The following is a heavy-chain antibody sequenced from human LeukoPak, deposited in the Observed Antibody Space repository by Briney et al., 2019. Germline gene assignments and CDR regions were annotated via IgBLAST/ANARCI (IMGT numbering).Heavy chain of an antibody. V-gene: IGHV4-34*01. CDR2: INHSGST. J-gene: IGHJ5*02. CDR3: ARGDDYGDYVANWFDP. CDR1: GGSFSGYY. Sequence: SETLSLTCAVYGGSFSGYYWSWIRQPPGKGLEWIGEINHSGSTYYNPSLKSRVTISVDTSKNQFSLKLSSVTAADTAVYYCARGDDYGDYVANWFDPWGQGTLVTVSS. D-gene: IGHD4-17*01.